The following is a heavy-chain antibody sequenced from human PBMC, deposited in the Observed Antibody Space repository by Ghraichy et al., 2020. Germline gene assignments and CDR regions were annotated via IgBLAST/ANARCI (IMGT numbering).Heavy chain of an antibody. CDR1: GFTFSTFS. D-gene: IGHD2-21*02. Sequence: GGSLRLSCAASGFTFSTFSMNWVRQAPGKGLGWVSYISSGSSTTYYADSVKGRFTISRDDARNSLYLQMNSLRDEDTAVYYCARNPGLRVDYWGQGTLVTVSS. CDR2: ISSGSSTT. V-gene: IGHV3-48*02. J-gene: IGHJ4*02. CDR3: ARNPGLRVDY.